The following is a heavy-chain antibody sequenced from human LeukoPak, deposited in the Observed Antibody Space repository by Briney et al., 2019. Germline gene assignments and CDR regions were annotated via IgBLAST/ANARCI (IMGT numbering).Heavy chain of an antibody. J-gene: IGHJ4*02. Sequence: ASVKVSCTTSGYTFSNYGVSWVRQAPGQGLEWMGWVSGQRGDTNYAQKFQDRVTMTTDASTNTAYMELRSLMSDDTAIYFCARDFYNRVLFDYWGQGTLVTVSS. D-gene: IGHD3-10*01. CDR1: GYTFSNYG. V-gene: IGHV1-18*01. CDR3: ARDFYNRVLFDY. CDR2: VSGQRGDT.